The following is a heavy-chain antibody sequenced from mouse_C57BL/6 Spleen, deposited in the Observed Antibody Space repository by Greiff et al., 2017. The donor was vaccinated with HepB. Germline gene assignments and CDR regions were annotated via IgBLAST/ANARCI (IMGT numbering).Heavy chain of an antibody. Sequence: QVQLQQSGAELVRPGSSVKLSCKASGYTFTSYWMHWVKQRPIQGLEWIGNIDPSDSETHYNQKFKDKATLTVDKSSSTAYMQLSSLTSEDSAVYYCAREGWDGVYYAMEYWGQGTSVTVSS. CDR2: IDPSDSET. CDR1: GYTFTSYW. CDR3: AREGWDGVYYAMEY. J-gene: IGHJ4*01. V-gene: IGHV1-52*01. D-gene: IGHD4-1*01.